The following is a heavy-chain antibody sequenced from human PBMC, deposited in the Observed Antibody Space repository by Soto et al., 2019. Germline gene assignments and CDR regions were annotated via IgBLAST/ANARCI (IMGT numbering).Heavy chain of an antibody. J-gene: IGHJ4*02. Sequence: QITLKESGPTLVKPTQTLTLTCTFSGFSLSTSGVGVGWIRQPPGKALEWLALIYWDDDKRYSPSLKSRLTISKDTSQYQVVLTMTNMDPVDTATYYCAHVYGGYDNFDYWGQGTLVTVSS. CDR1: GFSLSTSGVG. D-gene: IGHD5-12*01. CDR2: IYWDDDK. CDR3: AHVYGGYDNFDY. V-gene: IGHV2-5*02.